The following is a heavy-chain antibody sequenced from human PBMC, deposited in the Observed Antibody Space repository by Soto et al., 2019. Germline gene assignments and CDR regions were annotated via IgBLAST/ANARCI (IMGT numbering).Heavy chain of an antibody. CDR3: ARADWNSYYFDY. V-gene: IGHV3-21*06. Sequence: GGSLRLSCAASGFTFSTYSMNWVRQAPGKGLEWVSSISSNSRYIYYADSLKGRFTISRDNSKNSLYLQMSSLRVEDTAVYYCARADWNSYYFDYWGQGCLVTVSS. CDR2: ISSNSRYI. J-gene: IGHJ4*02. D-gene: IGHD1-7*01. CDR1: GFTFSTYS.